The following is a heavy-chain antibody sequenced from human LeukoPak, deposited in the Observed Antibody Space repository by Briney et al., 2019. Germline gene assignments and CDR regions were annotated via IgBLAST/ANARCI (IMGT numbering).Heavy chain of an antibody. CDR1: GFTFSNAW. CDR3: ARDIKIDY. J-gene: IGHJ4*02. Sequence: GSLRLSCAASGFTFSNAWMSWVRQAPGKGLEWVAVISYDGSNKYYADSVKGRFTISRDNSKNTLYLQMNSLRAEDTAVYYCARDIKIDYWGQGTLVTVSS. D-gene: IGHD1-14*01. V-gene: IGHV3-30*01. CDR2: ISYDGSNK.